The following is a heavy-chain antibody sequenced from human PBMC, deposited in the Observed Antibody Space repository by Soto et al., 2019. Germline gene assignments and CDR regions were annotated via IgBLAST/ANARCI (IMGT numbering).Heavy chain of an antibody. CDR3: ARDLYSGSYPAGAFDI. V-gene: IGHV3-33*01. Sequence: QVQLVESGGGVVQPGRSLRLSCAASGFTFSSYGMHWVRQAPGKGLEWVAVIWYDGSNKYYADSVKGRFTISRDNSKNTLYLQINSLRAEDTAVYYCARDLYSGSYPAGAFDIWGQGTMVTVSS. D-gene: IGHD1-26*01. CDR2: IWYDGSNK. J-gene: IGHJ3*02. CDR1: GFTFSSYG.